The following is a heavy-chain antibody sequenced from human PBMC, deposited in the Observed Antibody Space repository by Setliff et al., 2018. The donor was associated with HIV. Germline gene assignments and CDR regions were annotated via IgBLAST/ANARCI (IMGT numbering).Heavy chain of an antibody. CDR2: IYFSGTP. J-gene: IGHJ4*03. CDR1: GGPINSRSYY. Sequence: SETLSLTCTVSGGPINSRSYYWAWIRQPPGKGLAWVASIYFSGTPYYNPSLKNRVTISVDTSKNQFSLKLSSVTAADTAVYYCARRGMWSYETGGNPTATFDYWGQGTMVTVSS. CDR3: ARRGMWSYETGGNPTATFDY. D-gene: IGHD2-8*02. V-gene: IGHV4-39*01.